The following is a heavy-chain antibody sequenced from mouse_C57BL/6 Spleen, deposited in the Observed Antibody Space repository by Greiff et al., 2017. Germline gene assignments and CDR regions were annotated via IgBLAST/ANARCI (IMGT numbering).Heavy chain of an antibody. CDR3: AREGGNSYAMDY. Sequence: QVQLQQPGAELVKPGASVKLSCKASGYTFTSYWMHWVKQRPGQGLEWIGIIHPNSGSTNYNEKFKSKATLTVDKSSSTAYMQLSSLTSEDSAVYYCAREGGNSYAMDYWGQGTSVTVSS. D-gene: IGHD2-1*01. CDR2: IHPNSGST. J-gene: IGHJ4*01. V-gene: IGHV1-64*01. CDR1: GYTFTSYW.